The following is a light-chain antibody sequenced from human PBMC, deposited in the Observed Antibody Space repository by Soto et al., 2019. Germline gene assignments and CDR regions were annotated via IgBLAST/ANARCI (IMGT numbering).Light chain of an antibody. V-gene: IGLV2-18*02. J-gene: IGLJ1*01. CDR1: SSDVGSSNG. Sequence: QSVLTQPPSASGSPGQSVAISCTGTSSDVGSSNGVSWYQQPPGTAPKLMIYDVSNRPSGVPDRFSGSKSGNTASLTISGLQAEDEGDYYCSSYTSSSTYVFGTGTKVTVL. CDR3: SSYTSSSTYV. CDR2: DVS.